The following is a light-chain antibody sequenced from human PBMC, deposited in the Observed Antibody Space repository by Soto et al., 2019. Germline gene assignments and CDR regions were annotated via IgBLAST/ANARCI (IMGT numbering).Light chain of an antibody. CDR1: QSVGDY. CDR3: QQRRAWPRVT. Sequence: EIVLTQSPATLSLSPGETATLSCRTSQSVGDYLAWYQQKPGQAPRVLIYDASNRAPGIPARFSGSGYGTDFTLTITSLEPEDFAVYYCQQRRAWPRVTFGGGTKVEIK. V-gene: IGKV3-11*01. CDR2: DAS. J-gene: IGKJ4*01.